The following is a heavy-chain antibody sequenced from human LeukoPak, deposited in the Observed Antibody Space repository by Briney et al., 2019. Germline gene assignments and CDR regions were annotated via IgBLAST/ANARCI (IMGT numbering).Heavy chain of an antibody. CDR3: APGIAAH. Sequence: GGSLRLSCVASGFTFSNYSINWVRQAPGKGLEWISFISSSSSYIYYADSVKGRFTISRDNAKNSLYLQMNGLRAEDTAVYYCAPGIAAHWGQGTLVTVSS. CDR1: GFTFSNYS. J-gene: IGHJ4*02. CDR2: ISSSSSYI. D-gene: IGHD6-25*01. V-gene: IGHV3-21*01.